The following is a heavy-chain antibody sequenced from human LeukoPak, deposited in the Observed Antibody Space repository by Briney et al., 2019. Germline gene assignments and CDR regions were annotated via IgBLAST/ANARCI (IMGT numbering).Heavy chain of an antibody. D-gene: IGHD4-17*01. CDR2: IKGDGSST. CDR1: GFTFSTYW. J-gene: IGHJ4*02. V-gene: IGHV3-74*01. Sequence: GGSLRLSCAASGFTFSTYWMRWVRQAPGKGLVWVARIKGDGSSTIYADSVKGRFTISRDNSKNTLYLQTSSLRAEDTAVYYCARASTTVPNLLDHWGRGTLVTVSS. CDR3: ARASTTVPNLLDH.